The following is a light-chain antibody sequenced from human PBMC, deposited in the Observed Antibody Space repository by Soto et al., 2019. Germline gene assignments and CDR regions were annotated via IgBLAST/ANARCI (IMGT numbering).Light chain of an antibody. V-gene: IGKV1-5*01. Sequence: DIQMTKSPSTLSASVGESAPITCRASEKINKWLAWYQQKPGKAPKLLISDASSLESGVPSRFSGSGSGTEFTLTISSLQPDDFATYYCQKCNSYPWTVGQGNKVGIK. CDR2: DAS. CDR1: EKINKW. J-gene: IGKJ1*01. CDR3: QKCNSYPWT.